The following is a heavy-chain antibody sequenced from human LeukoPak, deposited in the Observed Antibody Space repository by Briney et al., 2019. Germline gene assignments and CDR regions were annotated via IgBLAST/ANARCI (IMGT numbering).Heavy chain of an antibody. V-gene: IGHV3-30*18. D-gene: IGHD1-1*01. CDR3: AKDAGDWNDPYYYFAY. CDR1: GFTFSSYG. Sequence: TGRSLRLSCAASGFTFSSYGKHWVRQAPRKGLERVAVISYDGSNKYYADSVKGRFTISRDNSKNTMYLQMNSLRAEDSAVYYCAKDAGDWNDPYYYFAYWGQGTLVTVSS. J-gene: IGHJ4*02. CDR2: ISYDGSNK.